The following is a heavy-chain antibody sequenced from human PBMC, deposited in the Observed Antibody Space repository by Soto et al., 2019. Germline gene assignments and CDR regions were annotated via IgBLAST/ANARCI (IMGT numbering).Heavy chain of an antibody. CDR1: GGSISSYY. V-gene: IGHV4-59*08. Sequence: SDTLSLTCTVSGGSISSYYWSWIRQPPGKGLEWIGYIYYSGGTNYNPSLKSRVTISVDTSKNQFSLKLSSVTAADTAVYYCARYIAAAGPLLEGYYFDYWGQGTLVTVSS. D-gene: IGHD6-13*01. CDR2: IYYSGGT. CDR3: ARYIAAAGPLLEGYYFDY. J-gene: IGHJ4*02.